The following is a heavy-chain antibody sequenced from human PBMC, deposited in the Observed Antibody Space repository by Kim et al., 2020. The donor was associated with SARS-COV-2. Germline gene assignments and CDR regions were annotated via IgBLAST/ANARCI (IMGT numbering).Heavy chain of an antibody. D-gene: IGHD6-13*01. Sequence: GGSLRLSCAASGFTFSHYAMHWVRQAPGKGLEWVAVIWFDGSNTFYADSVKGRFIISRDNFKNTLSLEMGSLRAEDTAVYHCAKDGQSVAGTTESFGLDV. CDR3: AKDGQSVAGTTESFGLDV. CDR1: GFTFSHYA. J-gene: IGHJ6*01. V-gene: IGHV3-33*06. CDR2: IWFDGSNT.